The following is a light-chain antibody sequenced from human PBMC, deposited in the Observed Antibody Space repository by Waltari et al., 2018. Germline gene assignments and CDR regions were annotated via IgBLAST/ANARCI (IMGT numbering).Light chain of an antibody. CDR3: SSYTSSSTWV. Sequence: QSALTQPASVSGSPGPSITISCTGTSSDAGGYNYVSWYQQHPGKAPKLMIYEVSKRPSGVSNRFSGSKSGNTASLTISGLQAEDEADYYCSSYTSSSTWVFGGGTKLTVL. CDR2: EVS. V-gene: IGLV2-14*01. J-gene: IGLJ3*02. CDR1: SSDAGGYNY.